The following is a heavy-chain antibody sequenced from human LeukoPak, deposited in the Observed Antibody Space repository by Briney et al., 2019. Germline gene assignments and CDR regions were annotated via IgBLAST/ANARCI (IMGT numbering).Heavy chain of an antibody. CDR2: ISYDGSNK. V-gene: IGHV3-30*01. D-gene: IGHD1-7*01. Sequence: GGSLRLSCAASGFTFSSYAMHWVRQAPGKGLEWVAVISYDGSNKYYADSVQGRFTISRDNSKNTLYLQMNSLRAEDTAVYYCASGGANLNYLRAPFWYSGQGTLVTVYS. CDR3: ASGGANLNYLRAPFWY. J-gene: IGHJ4*02. CDR1: GFTFSSYA.